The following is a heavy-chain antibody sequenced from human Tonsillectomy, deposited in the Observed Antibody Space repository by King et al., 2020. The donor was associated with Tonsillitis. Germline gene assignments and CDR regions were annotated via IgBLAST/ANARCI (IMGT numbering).Heavy chain of an antibody. CDR3: TTGVSYCSSTSCYVLEYFQH. V-gene: IGHV3-15*01. J-gene: IGHJ1*01. CDR2: IKRKSDGGTT. D-gene: IGHD2-2*01. Sequence: VQLVESGGGLVKPGGSLRLSCAASGFTFSNAWMSWVRQAPGKGLEWVGRIKRKSDGGTTDYAAPVKGRFSISRDDSKYTLYLQMNSLKTEDTAVYYCTTGVSYCSSTSCYVLEYFQHWGQGTLVTVSS. CDR1: GFTFSNAW.